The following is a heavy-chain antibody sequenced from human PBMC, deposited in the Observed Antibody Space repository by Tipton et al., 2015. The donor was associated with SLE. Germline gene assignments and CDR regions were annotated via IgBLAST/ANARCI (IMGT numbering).Heavy chain of an antibody. CDR1: GGSIRGGGDD. V-gene: IGHV4-39*07. J-gene: IGHJ4*02. CDR2: IYYSGST. CDR3: ARDRVTMIVAFDY. D-gene: IGHD3-22*01. Sequence: TLSLTCTVSGGSIRGGGDDWGWIRQPPGKGLEWIGSIYYSGSTCYNPSLKSRVTISVDTSKNQFSLKLSSVTAATTAVYYCARDRVTMIVAFDYWGQGTLVTVSS.